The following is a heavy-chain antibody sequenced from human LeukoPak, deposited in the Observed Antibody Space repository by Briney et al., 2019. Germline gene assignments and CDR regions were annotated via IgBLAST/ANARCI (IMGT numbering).Heavy chain of an antibody. V-gene: IGHV3-74*01. CDR2: IHLDGRTT. Sequence: TGGSLRLSCAASGFTFSSYWMHWVRQRPEKGLVWVSRIHLDGRTTNYADSVKGRFTISRDNAKNTLSSEMNSLRPEDTAVYYCARGGSSSDYWGQGTLVSVSS. CDR3: ARGGSSSDY. CDR1: GFTFSSYW. D-gene: IGHD1-26*01. J-gene: IGHJ4*02.